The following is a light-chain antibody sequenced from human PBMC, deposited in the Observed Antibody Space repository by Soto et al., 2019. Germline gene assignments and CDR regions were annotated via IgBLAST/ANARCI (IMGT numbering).Light chain of an antibody. J-gene: IGKJ4*01. CDR2: DAS. Sequence: DIQMTQSPSSLSASVGDRVTITCQASQDITHYLSWFQQKPGKAPKLLIYDASNLETGVPSRFSGSGSGTDFTFTISRLQPEDFATYVCQPYNNLPLTFGGGAKVEI. V-gene: IGKV1-33*01. CDR3: QPYNNLPLT. CDR1: QDITHY.